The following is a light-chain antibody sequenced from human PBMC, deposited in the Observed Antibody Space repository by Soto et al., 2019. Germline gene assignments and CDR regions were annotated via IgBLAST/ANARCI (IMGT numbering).Light chain of an antibody. CDR1: SSDVGGYNF. V-gene: IGLV2-14*01. Sequence: QSALTQPASVSGSPGQSITISCTGTSSDVGGYNFVSWYQQHPGKAPKLMIYEVNNRPSGVSNRFSGSKSGNTASLTISGLQAEDEADYYCSSYTSSNTGVFGTGTKVTVL. CDR3: SSYTSSNTGV. CDR2: EVN. J-gene: IGLJ1*01.